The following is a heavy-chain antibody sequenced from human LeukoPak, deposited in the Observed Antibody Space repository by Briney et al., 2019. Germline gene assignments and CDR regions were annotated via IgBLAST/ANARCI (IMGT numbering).Heavy chain of an antibody. Sequence: PSETLSLTCTVSGGSISSYYWSWIWQRAGKGLGWIGRIYTSGSTNYNPSLTSRVTMSVDTSKNQFSLKLSSVTAADTAVYCCTRDLEGSYYRYYDYWGQGTLVTAS. CDR1: GGSISSYY. V-gene: IGHV4-4*07. CDR2: IYTSGST. CDR3: TRDLEGSYYRYYDY. D-gene: IGHD1-26*01. J-gene: IGHJ4*02.